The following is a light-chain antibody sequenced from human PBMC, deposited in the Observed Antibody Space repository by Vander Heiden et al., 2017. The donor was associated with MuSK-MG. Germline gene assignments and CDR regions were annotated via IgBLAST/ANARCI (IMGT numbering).Light chain of an antibody. J-gene: IGKJ5*01. CDR3: RQSLQVTRT. Sequence: IVMPQPPPPLFVIPGQPASIACKSSQSLLHSDGKSYLNWYLEKPGQTPQLLIYEVSNRCSGVPDRFSGSGSGTDFTLKISRVEAEDVGVYYCRQSLQVTRTFGQGTQLEIK. V-gene: IGKV2D-29*01. CDR2: EVS. CDR1: QSLLHSDGKSY.